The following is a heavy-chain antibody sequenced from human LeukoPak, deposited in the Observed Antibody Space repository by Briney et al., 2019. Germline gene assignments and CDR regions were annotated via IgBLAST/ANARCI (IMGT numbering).Heavy chain of an antibody. CDR2: ISYDGSNK. J-gene: IGHJ4*02. V-gene: IGHV3-30-3*01. D-gene: IGHD6-13*01. CDR3: ARVGEGSSWYYFDY. Sequence: GGSLRLSCAASGFTFSSYAMHWVRQAPGKGLEWVAVISYDGSNKYYADSVKGRFTISRDNSKNTLYLQMNSLRVEDTAVYYCARVGEGSSWYYFDYWGQGTLVTVSS. CDR1: GFTFSSYA.